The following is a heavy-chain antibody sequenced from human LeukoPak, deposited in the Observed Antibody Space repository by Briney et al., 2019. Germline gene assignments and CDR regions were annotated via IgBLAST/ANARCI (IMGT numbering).Heavy chain of an antibody. CDR2: ISGSGDST. J-gene: IGHJ4*02. CDR3: AREFYYDSSGFDY. D-gene: IGHD3-22*01. CDR1: GFTFSSYV. V-gene: IGHV3-23*01. Sequence: GGSLRLSCAASGFTFSSYVMSWVRQAPGKGLEWVSGISGSGDSTYYADSVKGRFTISRDNSQNTLYLQMNSLRVEDTAVYYCAREFYYDSSGFDYWGQGTLVTVSS.